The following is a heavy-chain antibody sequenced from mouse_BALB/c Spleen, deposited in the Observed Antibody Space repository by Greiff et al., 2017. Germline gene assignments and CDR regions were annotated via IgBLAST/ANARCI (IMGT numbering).Heavy chain of an antibody. V-gene: IGHV1-39*01. CDR2: INPYYGST. Sequence: VQLQQTGPELVKPGASVKISCKASGYSFTDYIMLWVKQSHGKSLEWIGNINPYYGSTSYNLKFKGKATLTVDKSSSTAYMQLNSLTSEDSAVYYCARHDYWGQGTTLTVSS. CDR1: GYSFTDYI. J-gene: IGHJ2*01. CDR3: ARHDY.